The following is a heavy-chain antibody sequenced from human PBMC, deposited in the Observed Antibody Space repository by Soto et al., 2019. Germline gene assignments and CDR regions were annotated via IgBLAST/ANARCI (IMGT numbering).Heavy chain of an antibody. J-gene: IGHJ4*02. Sequence: SETLSLTCTVSGGSISSYYWSWIRQPPGKGLEWIGYMHNSGSTKYNPSLKSRVTITADTSKNQFSLKLSSVTAADSAVYYCARGHYDFWSGYFATIDYWGQGTLVTVSS. CDR2: MHNSGST. V-gene: IGHV4-59*08. D-gene: IGHD3-3*01. CDR3: ARGHYDFWSGYFATIDY. CDR1: GGSISSYY.